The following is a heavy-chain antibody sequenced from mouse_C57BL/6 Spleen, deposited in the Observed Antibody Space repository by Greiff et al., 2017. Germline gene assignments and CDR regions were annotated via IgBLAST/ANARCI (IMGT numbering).Heavy chain of an antibody. CDR3: ARRDYSNYEAMDY. CDR1: GFTFSDYG. D-gene: IGHD2-5*01. CDR2: ISSGSSTI. J-gene: IGHJ4*01. Sequence: EVKLMESGGGLVKPGGSLKLSCAASGFTFSDYGMHWVRQAPEKGLEWVAYISSGSSTIYYADTVKGRFTISRDNAKNTLFLQMTSLRSEDTAMYYCARRDYSNYEAMDYWGQGTSVTVSS. V-gene: IGHV5-17*01.